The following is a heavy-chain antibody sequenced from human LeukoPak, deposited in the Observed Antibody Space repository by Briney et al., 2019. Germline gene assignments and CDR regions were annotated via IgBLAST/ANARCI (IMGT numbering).Heavy chain of an antibody. CDR1: GFTFSSYA. CDR3: AKDREMATIFLSDY. J-gene: IGHJ4*02. V-gene: IGHV3-23*01. Sequence: GGSLRLSCAASGFTFSSYAMSWVRQAPGKGLEWVSAISGSGGSTYYADSVKGRFTISRDNSKNTLYLQVNSLRAEDTAVYYCAKDREMATIFLSDYWGQGTLVTVSS. CDR2: ISGSGGST. D-gene: IGHD5-24*01.